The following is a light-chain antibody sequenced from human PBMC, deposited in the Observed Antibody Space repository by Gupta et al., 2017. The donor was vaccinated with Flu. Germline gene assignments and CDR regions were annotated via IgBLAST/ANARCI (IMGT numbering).Light chain of an antibody. CDR3: QQSDNTPRT. CDR1: QSITNS. V-gene: IGKV1-39*01. CDR2: AAS. Sequence: DIQMTQSPSSLSASVGDRVTITCRASQSITNSLNWYQQKPGKAPNLLIYAASSLESGVPSRFSRSGSGTDFTLSITSLQPEDFTTYYCQQSDNTPRTFGPGTTVDL. J-gene: IGKJ3*01.